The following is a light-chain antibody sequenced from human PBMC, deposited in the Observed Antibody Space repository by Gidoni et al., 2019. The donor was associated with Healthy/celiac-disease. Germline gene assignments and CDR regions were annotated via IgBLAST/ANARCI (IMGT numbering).Light chain of an antibody. Sequence: EIVMTQSPATLSVSPGERATLACRASQSVSSNLAWYQPKPGQAPRLLIYGASTRATGIPARFSGSGSGTEFTLTISSLQSEDFAVYYCQQYNSWPPTWTFGQGTKVEIK. V-gene: IGKV3-15*01. J-gene: IGKJ1*01. CDR1: QSVSSN. CDR2: GAS. CDR3: QQYNSWPPTWT.